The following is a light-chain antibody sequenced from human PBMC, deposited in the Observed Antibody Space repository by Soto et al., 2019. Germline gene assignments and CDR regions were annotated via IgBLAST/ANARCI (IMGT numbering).Light chain of an antibody. Sequence: EIVMTQSPATLSVSPGERATLSCRASQSVSNNLAWYQQKPGQAPSLLIYGASTRATGIPARFSGSGSGTEFTLTISSLPSEDFAVYYCQQCHDLPPLTFGGGTKVEIK. CDR2: GAS. CDR1: QSVSNN. V-gene: IGKV3-15*01. J-gene: IGKJ4*01. CDR3: QQCHDLPPLT.